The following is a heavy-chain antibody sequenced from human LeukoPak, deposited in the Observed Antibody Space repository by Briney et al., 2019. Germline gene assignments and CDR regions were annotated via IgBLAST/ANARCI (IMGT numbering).Heavy chain of an antibody. CDR2: MNPNSGNT. CDR1: GYTFTSYD. Sequence: ASVKVSCKASGYTFTSYDINWVRQATGQGLEWMGWMNPNSGNTGYAQKFQGRVTMTRNTSISTAYMELSSLRSEDTAVYYCATTFTFGGVIVKDYWGQGTLDTVSS. D-gene: IGHD3-16*02. V-gene: IGHV1-8*01. CDR3: ATTFTFGGVIVKDY. J-gene: IGHJ4*02.